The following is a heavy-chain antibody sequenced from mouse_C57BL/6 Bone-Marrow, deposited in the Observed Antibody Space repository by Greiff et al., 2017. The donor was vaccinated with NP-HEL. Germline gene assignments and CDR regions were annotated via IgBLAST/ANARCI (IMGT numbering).Heavy chain of an antibody. CDR1: GFTFSDYY. V-gene: IGHV5-12*01. D-gene: IGHD2-3*01. Sequence: EVKLMESGGGLVQPGGSLKLSCAASGFTFSDYYMYWVRQTPEKRLEWVAYISNGGGSTYYPDTVQGRFTISRDNAKNTLYLQMSRLKSEDTAMYYCARSDGSHGYFDVWGTGTTVTVSS. CDR3: ARSDGSHGYFDV. J-gene: IGHJ1*03. CDR2: ISNGGGST.